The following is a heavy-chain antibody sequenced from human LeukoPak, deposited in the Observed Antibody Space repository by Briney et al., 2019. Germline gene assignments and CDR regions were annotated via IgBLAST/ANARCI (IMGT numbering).Heavy chain of an antibody. V-gene: IGHV3-23*01. Sequence: GESLKISCKGSGYSFTSYWIGWVRQAPGKGLEWVSRIDDSGVIRSYADSVKGRFTISRDNSKMTLTLQMNSLRAEDTAVYYCAKRLKRNYYYHYAMDVWGQGTTVTVSS. CDR2: IDDSGVIR. D-gene: IGHD3-22*01. J-gene: IGHJ6*02. CDR3: AKRLKRNYYYHYAMDV. CDR1: GYSFTSYW.